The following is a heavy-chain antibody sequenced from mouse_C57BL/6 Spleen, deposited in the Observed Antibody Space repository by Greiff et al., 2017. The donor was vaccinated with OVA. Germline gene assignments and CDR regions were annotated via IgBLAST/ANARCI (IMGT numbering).Heavy chain of an antibody. V-gene: IGHV1-19*01. CDR2: INPYNGGT. CDR3: TRAIYDYQAWFAY. J-gene: IGHJ3*01. CDR1: GYTFTDYY. D-gene: IGHD2-4*01. Sequence: EVQLQQSGPVLVKPGASVKMSCKASGYTFTDYYMNWVKQSHGKSLEWIGVINPYNGGTSYTQKFKGKATLPVDKSSSTAYMELSSLTSEDAAYYYGTRAIYDYQAWFAYWGQGTLVTVSA.